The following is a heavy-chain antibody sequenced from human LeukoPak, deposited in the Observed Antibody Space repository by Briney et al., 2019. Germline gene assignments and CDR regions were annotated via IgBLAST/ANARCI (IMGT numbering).Heavy chain of an antibody. Sequence: SVKVSCKPSGGTFSSYAISWVRQAPGQGLEWMGGIIPIFGTANYAQKFQGRVTITTDESTSTAYMELSSLRSEDTAVYYCARGRRKLGDYFDYWGQGTLVTVSS. J-gene: IGHJ4*02. V-gene: IGHV1-69*05. CDR2: IIPIFGTA. CDR3: ARGRRKLGDYFDY. D-gene: IGHD7-27*01. CDR1: GGTFSSYA.